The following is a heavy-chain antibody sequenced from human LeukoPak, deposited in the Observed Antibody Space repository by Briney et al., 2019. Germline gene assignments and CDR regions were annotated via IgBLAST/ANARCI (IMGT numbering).Heavy chain of an antibody. J-gene: IGHJ2*01. D-gene: IGHD1-26*01. CDR1: GFTFTTYA. V-gene: IGHV3-23*01. Sequence: GGSLRLSCAASGFTFTTYAMNWVRQAPGKGLEWVSSISGGSTYYADSVKGRYSISGDKSKNTVYLQINSLRAEDTALYYCAEDLLGRGRLFDLWGRGTLVTVSS. CDR3: AEDLLGRGRLFDL. CDR2: ISGGST.